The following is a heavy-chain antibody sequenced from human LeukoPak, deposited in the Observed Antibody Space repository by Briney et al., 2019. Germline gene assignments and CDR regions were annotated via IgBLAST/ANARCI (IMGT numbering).Heavy chain of an antibody. CDR1: GHSLNEIS. CDR2: FDPEDGET. Sequence: GASVKVSCKVSGHSLNEISMYWVRQAPGKGLECVGVFDPEDGETIYAQRFKGRLTLTGDTSTDTVYMDLSSLRPEDTAVYYCATGATIPAGFDFWGQGTLVTVSS. D-gene: IGHD5-24*01. CDR3: ATGATIPAGFDF. V-gene: IGHV1-24*01. J-gene: IGHJ4*02.